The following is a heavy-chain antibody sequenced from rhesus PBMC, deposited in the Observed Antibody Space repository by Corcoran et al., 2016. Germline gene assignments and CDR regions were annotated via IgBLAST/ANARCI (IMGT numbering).Heavy chain of an antibody. J-gene: IGHJ4*01. CDR2: VDPEDGEA. CDR1: GYTSPDYS. V-gene: IGHV1-111*02. Sequence: EVQLVQSGAEGKNPGASLKISCKASGYTSPDYSLHRVRQAPGKVIYWMGRVDPEDGEAIHTEKFQGRVTTTADTSTDTAYMELSSMSSEDTAVYYCATDARGGSYSVDYWGQGVLVTVSS. D-gene: IGHD1-44*02. CDR3: ATDARGGSYSVDY.